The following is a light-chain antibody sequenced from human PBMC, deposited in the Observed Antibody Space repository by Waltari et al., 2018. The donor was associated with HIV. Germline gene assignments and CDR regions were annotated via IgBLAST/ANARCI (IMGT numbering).Light chain of an antibody. CDR2: RNN. Sequence: QAVLNQPPSASATPRQGVTMSCSGASSNSRRDEVSGYQQLPGTAPKLLLYRNNQRPSGVPDRFSGSKSGTSASLAISGLRSEDEADYYCAAWDGSLSVVVFGGGTKLTVL. J-gene: IGLJ2*01. CDR3: AAWDGSLSVVV. V-gene: IGLV1-47*01. CDR1: SSNSRRDE.